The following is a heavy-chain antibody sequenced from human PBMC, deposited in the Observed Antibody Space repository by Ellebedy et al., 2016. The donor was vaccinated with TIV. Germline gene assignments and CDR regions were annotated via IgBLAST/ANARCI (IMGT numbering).Heavy chain of an antibody. D-gene: IGHD6-19*01. V-gene: IGHV3-23*01. Sequence: GGSLRLSCAASGFTFDDFAMHWVRQAPGGGLEWLSSIRGNDETYYAESGKGRFTISRDNSKKTLYLQMNSLSAEDTATYYCARDHWGGWGSGPASQHDSWGQGTLVTVSS. CDR3: ARDHWGGWGSGPASQHDS. CDR2: IRGNDET. J-gene: IGHJ4*02. CDR1: GFTFDDFA.